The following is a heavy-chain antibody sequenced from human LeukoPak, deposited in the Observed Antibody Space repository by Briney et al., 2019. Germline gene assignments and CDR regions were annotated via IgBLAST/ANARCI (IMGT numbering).Heavy chain of an antibody. D-gene: IGHD2-21*02. CDR3: ARDLVTLY. J-gene: IGHJ4*02. CDR2: ISSSSSTI. V-gene: IGHV3-48*01. Sequence: GGSLRLSCAASGFTFSRYSMNWVRQAPGKGLEWVSYISSSSSTIYYADSVKGRFTIPRDNAKNSLYLQMSSLRAEATAVYYCARDLVTLYRGQGTLVTFSS. CDR1: GFTFSRYS.